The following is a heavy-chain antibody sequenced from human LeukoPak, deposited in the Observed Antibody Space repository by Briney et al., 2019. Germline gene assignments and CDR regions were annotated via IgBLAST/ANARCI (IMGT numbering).Heavy chain of an antibody. CDR1: GGSISSYY. CDR3: ARGGIAARPFDY. CDR2: IYYSGST. J-gene: IGHJ4*02. Sequence: PSETLSLTCTVSGGSISSYYWSWIRQPLGKGLEWIGYIYYSGSTNYNPSLKSRVTISVDTSKNQFSLKLSSVTAADTAVYYCARGGIAARPFDYWGQGTLVTVSS. V-gene: IGHV4-59*01. D-gene: IGHD6-6*01.